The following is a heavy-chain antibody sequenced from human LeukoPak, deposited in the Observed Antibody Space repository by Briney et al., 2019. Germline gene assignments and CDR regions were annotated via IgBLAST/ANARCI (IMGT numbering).Heavy chain of an antibody. Sequence: SETLSLTCAVSGYSISSAYYWGWIRQPPGKGLEWIGSIYHSGSTYYNPSLKSRVTISVDTSKNQFSLKLSSVIAADTAVYYCARFNYGDYVSIDYWGQGTLVTVSS. CDR2: IYHSGST. J-gene: IGHJ4*02. D-gene: IGHD4-17*01. V-gene: IGHV4-38-2*01. CDR1: GYSISSAYY. CDR3: ARFNYGDYVSIDY.